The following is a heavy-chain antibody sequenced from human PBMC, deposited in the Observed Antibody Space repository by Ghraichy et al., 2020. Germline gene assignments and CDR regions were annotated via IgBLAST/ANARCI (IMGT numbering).Heavy chain of an antibody. D-gene: IGHD1-26*01. CDR1: GDSLSTNTAA. V-gene: IGHV6-1*01. Sequence: SQTLSLTCVISGDSLSTNTAAWIWIRQSPSRGLEWLGKTYYRSKWYNDYAVSVKSRITVNPDTSKNQLSLQLSSVTPEDTAVYYCARDKWYYGMDVWDHGTTVTVSS. J-gene: IGHJ6*02. CDR2: TYYRSKWYN. CDR3: ARDKWYYGMDV.